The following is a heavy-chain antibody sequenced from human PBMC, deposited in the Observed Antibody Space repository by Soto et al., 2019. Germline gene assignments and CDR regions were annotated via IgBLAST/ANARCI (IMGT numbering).Heavy chain of an antibody. CDR1: GGSISSYY. CDR2: IYYSGST. CDR3: ARTAFITGKHGYYYYYYYMDV. J-gene: IGHJ6*03. Sequence: SETLSLTCTVSGGSISSYYWSWIRQPPGKGLEWIGYIYYSGSTNYNPSLKSRVTISVDTSKNQFSLKLSSVTAADTAVYYCARTAFITGKHGYYYYYYYMDVWGKGTTVTVSS. V-gene: IGHV4-59*08. D-gene: IGHD1-20*01.